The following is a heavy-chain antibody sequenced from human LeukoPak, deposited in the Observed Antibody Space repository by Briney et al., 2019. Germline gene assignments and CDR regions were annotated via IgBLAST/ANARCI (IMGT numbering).Heavy chain of an antibody. Sequence: ASVKVSCKASGYTFTSYAMNWVRQAPGQGLQWMGWITTNTGNPTYAQGFTGRFVFSLDTSVSTAYLQISSLKAEDTAVYYCARSTTGSSYYGMDVWGQGTTVTVSS. J-gene: IGHJ6*02. CDR1: GYTFTSYA. CDR2: ITTNTGNP. CDR3: ARSTTGSSYYGMDV. V-gene: IGHV7-4-1*02. D-gene: IGHD2-2*01.